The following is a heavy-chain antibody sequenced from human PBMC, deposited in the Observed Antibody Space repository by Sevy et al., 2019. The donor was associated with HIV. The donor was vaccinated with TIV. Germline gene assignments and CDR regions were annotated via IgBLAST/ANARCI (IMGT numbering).Heavy chain of an antibody. Sequence: SETLSLTCTVSGGSISSGGYYWSWIRQHPGKGLEWIGYIYYSGSTYYNPSLKSRVTISVDTSKNQFSLKLSSVTAAETAVYYCARDSRAGITMVRGRFGDDAFDIWGQGTMVTVSS. D-gene: IGHD3-10*01. CDR1: GGSISSGGYY. CDR2: IYYSGST. V-gene: IGHV4-31*03. CDR3: ARDSRAGITMVRGRFGDDAFDI. J-gene: IGHJ3*02.